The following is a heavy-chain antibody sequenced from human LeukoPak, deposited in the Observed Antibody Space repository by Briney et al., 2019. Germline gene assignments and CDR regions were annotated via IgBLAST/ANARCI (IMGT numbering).Heavy chain of an antibody. CDR3: TTDFTFFWGAVAKIDY. CDR1: GSIPFNSYS. Sequence: GGSLRLSCAASGSIPFNSYSMSWVRQAPGKGLEWVSAITSSGETTYYADSVKGRFTISRDNSKNMVYLQMNSLKTEDTAVYYCTTDFTFFWGAVAKIDYWGQGTLVTVSS. D-gene: IGHD6-19*01. CDR2: ITSSGETT. J-gene: IGHJ4*02. V-gene: IGHV3-23*01.